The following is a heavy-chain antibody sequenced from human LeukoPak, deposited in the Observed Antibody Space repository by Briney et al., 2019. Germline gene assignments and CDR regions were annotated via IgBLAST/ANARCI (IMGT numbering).Heavy chain of an antibody. CDR2: IGGSGGST. CDR3: AKVFPLVSSDYYQGRGGYYFDN. CDR1: GFTFSSYA. V-gene: IGHV3-23*01. D-gene: IGHD3-22*01. J-gene: IGHJ4*02. Sequence: GGSLRLSCAASGFTFSSYAMSWVRQAPGKGLEWVSDIGGSGGSTYYADSVKGRFTTSRDNSKNTLYLQMNSLRAEDTAVYYCAKVFPLVSSDYYQGRGGYYFDNWGQGTLVTVSS.